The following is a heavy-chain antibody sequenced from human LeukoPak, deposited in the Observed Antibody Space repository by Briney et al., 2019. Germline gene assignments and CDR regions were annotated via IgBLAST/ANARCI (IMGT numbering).Heavy chain of an antibody. V-gene: IGHV3-53*01. CDR2: IYSGGNT. CDR1: GFTVSTNY. J-gene: IGHJ3*02. D-gene: IGHD6-13*01. CDR3: ASTDKPYSSSWYFCAFDI. Sequence: PGGSLRLSCAASGFTVSTNYMSWVRQAPGKGLEWVSIIYSGGNTYYADSVKGRFTISRDNSKNTLYLQMNSLRAEDTAVYYCASTDKPYSSSWYFCAFDIWGQGTMVTVSS.